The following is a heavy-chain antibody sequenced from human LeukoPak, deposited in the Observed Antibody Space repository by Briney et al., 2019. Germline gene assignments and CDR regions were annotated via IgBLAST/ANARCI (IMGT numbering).Heavy chain of an antibody. V-gene: IGHV1-69*01. J-gene: IGHJ4*02. D-gene: IGHD3-22*01. CDR1: GGTFSNYA. CDR2: IIPIFGTA. CDR3: ARDPRYYDSSGYYPQFDY. Sequence: ASVKVSCKASGGTFSNYAISWVRQAPGQGLEWTGGIIPIFGTANYAQKFQGRVTITADESTSTAYMELSSLRSEDTAVYYCARDPRYYDSSGYYPQFDYWGQGTLVTVSS.